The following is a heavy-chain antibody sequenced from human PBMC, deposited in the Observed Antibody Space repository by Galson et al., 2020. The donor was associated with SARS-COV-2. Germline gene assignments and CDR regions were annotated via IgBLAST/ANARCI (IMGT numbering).Heavy chain of an antibody. Sequence: ASVKISCKASGYTFTSYYMHWVRQAPGQGLEWMGIINPSGGSTSYAQKFQGRVTMTRDTSTSTVYMELSSLRSEDTAVYYCARDPTVTTHLGDYLYYYYGMDVWGQGTTVTVSS. D-gene: IGHD4-4*01. CDR2: INPSGGST. CDR1: GYTFTSYY. CDR3: ARDPTVTTHLGDYLYYYYGMDV. J-gene: IGHJ6*02. V-gene: IGHV1-46*01.